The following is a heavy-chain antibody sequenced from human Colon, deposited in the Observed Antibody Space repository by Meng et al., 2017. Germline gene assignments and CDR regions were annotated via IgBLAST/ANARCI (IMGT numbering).Heavy chain of an antibody. J-gene: IGHJ4*01. D-gene: IGHD3-10*01. CDR3: AGSLYYGSGNSYNAKRPFDH. V-gene: IGHV4-39*07. CDR2: IYYSGNT. Sequence: GSLRLSCTVSGGSISSSSYYWGWIRQPPGKGLEWIGSIYYSGNTYYNPFLKSRVTISGDASNIQFSLKLSSVTAADTAVYYCAGSLYYGSGNSYNAKRPFDHWGHGTWVTVSS. CDR1: GGSISSSSYY.